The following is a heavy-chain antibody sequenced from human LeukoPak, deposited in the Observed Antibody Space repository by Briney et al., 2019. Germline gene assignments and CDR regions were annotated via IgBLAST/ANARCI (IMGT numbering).Heavy chain of an antibody. CDR1: GYTFSGHY. CDR2: ISPDSGAS. D-gene: IGHD5-12*01. CDR3: AKDRARVATMVDGFEV. V-gene: IGHV1-2*02. J-gene: IGHJ3*01. Sequence: ASVKVSCKASGYTFSGHYIHWVRQAPGQGLEWMGWISPDSGASKYAQRFQGRVIMTRDTSISTAYMELSSLRSDDTAVYYCAKDRARVATMVDGFEVWGQGTMVTV.